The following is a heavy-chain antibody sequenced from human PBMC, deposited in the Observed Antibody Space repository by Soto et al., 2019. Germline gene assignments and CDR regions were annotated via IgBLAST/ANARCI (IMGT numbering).Heavy chain of an antibody. Sequence: EVQLVESGGGLVQPGGSLRLSCVASGFTLSSHWMHWVRQAPGKGLVWVSRISDAGVIAYADSVRGRFTISRDNAKNTLYLEMNSLGAEDTAVYYCIRSSGWPDFWGQGTLVTVSS. CDR3: IRSSGWPDF. CDR2: ISDAGVI. J-gene: IGHJ4*02. D-gene: IGHD6-19*01. CDR1: GFTLSSHW. V-gene: IGHV3-74*01.